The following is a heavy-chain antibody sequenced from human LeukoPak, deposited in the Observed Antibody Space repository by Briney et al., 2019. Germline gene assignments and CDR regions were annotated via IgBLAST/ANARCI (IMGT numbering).Heavy chain of an antibody. Sequence: GGSLRLSCAASGFTFTSYAMHWVRQAPGKGLEWVAVIWYDGSNKYYANSVKGRFTISRDNSKKTLYLQMNSLRAEDTAVYYCLPLLSRPYVEDGFDIWGQGTMVTVSS. CDR3: LPLLSRPYVEDGFDI. V-gene: IGHV3-33*01. J-gene: IGHJ3*02. CDR1: GFTFTSYA. CDR2: IWYDGSNK. D-gene: IGHD2/OR15-2a*01.